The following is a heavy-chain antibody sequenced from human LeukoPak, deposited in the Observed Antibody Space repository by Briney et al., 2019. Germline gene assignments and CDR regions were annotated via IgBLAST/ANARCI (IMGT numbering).Heavy chain of an antibody. CDR3: ARELFVSGSCPDY. V-gene: IGHV3-33*01. CDR2: TWYDGRNK. CDR1: GLTFNA. J-gene: IGHJ4*02. Sequence: GGSLRLSCAASGLTFNAIHCVRQAPGKGLEGVALTWYDGRNKYYTYYVKGRFTISIDNSKNMVYLHMNSLRADDTAVYYCARELFVSGSCPDYWGQGTLVTVSS. D-gene: IGHD3-10*01.